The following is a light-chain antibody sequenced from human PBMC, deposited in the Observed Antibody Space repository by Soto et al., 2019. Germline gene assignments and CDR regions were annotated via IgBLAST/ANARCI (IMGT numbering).Light chain of an antibody. CDR2: DTS. Sequence: KQSPDTLSLSTGERATLSCRASQRASRQYLSWYQQRPDQPPRLLIYDTSTRATGIPARFSGSGSGTEFTLTISSLQSEDFAVYYCQQYNNWPPITFGQGNDWR. V-gene: IGKV3-15*01. CDR3: QQYNNWPPIT. CDR1: QRASRQ. J-gene: IGKJ5*01.